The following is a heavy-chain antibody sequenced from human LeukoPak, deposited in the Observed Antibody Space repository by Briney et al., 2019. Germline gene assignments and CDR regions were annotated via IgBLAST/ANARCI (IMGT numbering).Heavy chain of an antibody. CDR3: ARDRTRNYDFWSGPQPDWFDP. CDR2: ISAYNGNT. V-gene: IGHV1-18*01. Sequence: ASVKVSCKASGYTFTGYGISWVRQAPGQGLEWMRWISAYNGNTNYAQKLQGRVTMTTDTSTSTAYMELRSLRSDDTAVYYCARDRTRNYDFWSGPQPDWFDPWGQGTLVTVSS. J-gene: IGHJ5*02. D-gene: IGHD3-3*01. CDR1: GYTFTGYG.